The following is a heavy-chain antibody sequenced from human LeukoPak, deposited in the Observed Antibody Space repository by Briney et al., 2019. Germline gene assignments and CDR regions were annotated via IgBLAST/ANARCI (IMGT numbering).Heavy chain of an antibody. V-gene: IGHV3-9*01. CDR3: AKDNYYDSSGLSYFDY. J-gene: IGHJ4*02. Sequence: GGSLRLSCAASGFTFSSYAMHWVRQAPGKGLEWVSGISWNSGSINYADSVKGRFTISRDNAKNSLYLQMNSLRAEDTALYYCAKDNYYDSSGLSYFDYWGQGTLVTVSS. CDR1: GFTFSSYA. D-gene: IGHD3-22*01. CDR2: ISWNSGSI.